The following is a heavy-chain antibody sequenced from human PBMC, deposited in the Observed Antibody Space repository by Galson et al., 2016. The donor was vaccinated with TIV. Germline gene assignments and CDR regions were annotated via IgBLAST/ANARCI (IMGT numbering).Heavy chain of an antibody. V-gene: IGHV3-23*01. J-gene: IGHJ4*02. CDR2: ISAGGGRT. CDR3: AKMDSSGFDYVRRFDF. D-gene: IGHD3-22*01. CDR1: GFTFSSFA. Sequence: SLRLSCAASGFTFSSFAVSWVRQAPGKGLEWVSGISAGGGRTNYAESVKGRSTISRDNPKNTLYLQMSSLRAEDTAVYFCAKMDSSGFDYVRRFDFWGQGTLATVSS.